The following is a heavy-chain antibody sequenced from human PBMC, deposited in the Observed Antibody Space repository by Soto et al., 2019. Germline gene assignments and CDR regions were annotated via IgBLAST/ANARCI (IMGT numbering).Heavy chain of an antibody. CDR3: AKGYGDEDY. CDR2: ISYDGSNK. D-gene: IGHD4-17*01. J-gene: IGHJ4*02. CDR1: GFTFSSYG. Sequence: QVQLVESGGGVVQPGRSLRLSCAASGFTFSSYGMHWVRQAPGKGLEWVAVISYDGSNKYYADSVKGRFTISRDNSKNTLYLQMNSLRAEDTAVYYCAKGYGDEDYWGQGTLVTVSS. V-gene: IGHV3-30*18.